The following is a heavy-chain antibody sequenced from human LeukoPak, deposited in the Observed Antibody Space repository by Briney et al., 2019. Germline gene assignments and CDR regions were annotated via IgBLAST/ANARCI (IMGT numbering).Heavy chain of an antibody. D-gene: IGHD7-27*01. CDR2: INWIGGST. Sequence: GGSLTPPCAASGFTFDDYGMSWFRQAPGKGLEWISGINWIGGSTGYADSVKGRFTISRDNAENSLYLQMNSLRAEDTALYYCAKNWGSFSWYFDLWGRGTLVTVSS. CDR3: AKNWGSFSWYFDL. CDR1: GFTFDDYG. J-gene: IGHJ2*01. V-gene: IGHV3-20*04.